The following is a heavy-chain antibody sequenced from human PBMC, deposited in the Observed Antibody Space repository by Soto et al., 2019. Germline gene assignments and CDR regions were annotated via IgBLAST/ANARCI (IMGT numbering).Heavy chain of an antibody. Sequence: ASVKVSCKASGYTFTSYGISWVRQAPGQGLEWMGWISAYNGNTNYAQKLQGRVTMTTDTSTSTAYMELRSLRSDDTAVYYCARDRYVVYDFWSGAYNWFDPWGQGTLVTVSS. CDR1: GYTFTSYG. CDR3: ARDRYVVYDFWSGAYNWFDP. D-gene: IGHD3-3*01. V-gene: IGHV1-18*01. CDR2: ISAYNGNT. J-gene: IGHJ5*02.